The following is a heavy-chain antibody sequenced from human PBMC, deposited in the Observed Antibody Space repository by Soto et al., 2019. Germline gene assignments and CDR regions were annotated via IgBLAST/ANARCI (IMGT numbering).Heavy chain of an antibody. CDR2: IYPGDSDT. CDR1: GYSFTSYW. V-gene: IGHV5-51*01. J-gene: IGHJ6*02. CDR3: AILIAAMHYYFGMDV. D-gene: IGHD6-13*01. Sequence: GESLKISCKGSGYSFTSYWIGWVRQMPGKGLEWMGIIYPGDSDTRYSPSFQGQVTISPDKSISTPYLQWSSLKASDTAMYYCAILIAAMHYYFGMDVWGQGTTVTVPS.